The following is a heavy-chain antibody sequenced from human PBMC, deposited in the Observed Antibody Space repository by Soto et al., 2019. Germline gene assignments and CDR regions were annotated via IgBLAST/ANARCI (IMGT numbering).Heavy chain of an antibody. CDR1: GFTFSDYY. CDR2: ISSGSSYT. D-gene: IGHD4-17*01. CDR3: ARSMTTVTTGGNYFDY. V-gene: IGHV3-11*06. J-gene: IGHJ4*02. Sequence: PGGSLRLSCAASGFTFSDYYMSWIRQAPGKGLEWVSYISSGSSYTNYADAVKGRFTISRDNAKNSLYLQMNSLRAEDTAVYYCARSMTTVTTGGNYFDYWGQGTLVTVSS.